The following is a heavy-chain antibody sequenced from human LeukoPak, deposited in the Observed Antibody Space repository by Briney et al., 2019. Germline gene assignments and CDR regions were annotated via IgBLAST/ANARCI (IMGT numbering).Heavy chain of an antibody. D-gene: IGHD1-26*01. CDR1: GFTVSSNY. V-gene: IGHV3-21*01. CDR2: ISSGSSYI. CDR3: STVTGIVGAKYFQH. Sequence: GGSLRLSCAASGFTVSSNYMNWVRQAPGKGLEWVSSISSGSSYIYYADSVKGRFTISRDNAKNSLYLQMNSLRAEDTAVYYCSTVTGIVGAKYFQHRGQGTLVTXSS. J-gene: IGHJ1*01.